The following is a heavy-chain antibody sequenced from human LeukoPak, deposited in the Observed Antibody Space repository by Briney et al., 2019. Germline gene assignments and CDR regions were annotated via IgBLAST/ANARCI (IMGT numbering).Heavy chain of an antibody. CDR1: GYSFTSYW. J-gene: IGHJ4*02. V-gene: IGHV5-51*01. CDR2: IYPGDSDT. D-gene: IGHD3-10*01. CDR3: ARHASGSYYNHLDY. Sequence: KGGESPKISCKGSGYSFTSYWIGRVRPMPGKGLEWMGIIYPGDSDTRYSPSFQGQVTISAGKSISTAYLQWSSLKASDTAMYYCARHASGSYYNHLDYWGQGTLVTVSS.